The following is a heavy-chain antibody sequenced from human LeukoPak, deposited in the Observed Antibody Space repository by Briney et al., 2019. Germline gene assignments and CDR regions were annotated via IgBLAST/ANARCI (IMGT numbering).Heavy chain of an antibody. D-gene: IGHD6-13*01. CDR1: GGSISSSNW. J-gene: IGHJ4*02. CDR2: IYHSGST. Sequence: PSETLSLTCAVSGGSISSSNWWSWVRQPPGKGLEWIGEIYHSGSTNYNPSLKSRVTISVGKSKNQFSLKLSSVTAADTAVYYCARVSIAAAGHFDYWGQGTLVTVSS. CDR3: ARVSIAAAGHFDY. V-gene: IGHV4-4*02.